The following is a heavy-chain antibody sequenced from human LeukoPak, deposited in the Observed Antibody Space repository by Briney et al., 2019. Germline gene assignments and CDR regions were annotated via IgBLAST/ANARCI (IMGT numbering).Heavy chain of an antibody. D-gene: IGHD5-12*01. V-gene: IGHV4-34*01. CDR2: INHSGST. Sequence: PSETLSLTCAVYGGSFSGYYWSWIRQPPGKGLEWIGEINHSGSTNYNPSLKSRVTISVDTSKNQFSLKLSSVTAADTAVYYCARGYSGYDYPDYYYYYYMDVWGKGTTVTISS. CDR3: ARGYSGYDYPDYYYYYYMDV. CDR1: GGSFSGYY. J-gene: IGHJ6*03.